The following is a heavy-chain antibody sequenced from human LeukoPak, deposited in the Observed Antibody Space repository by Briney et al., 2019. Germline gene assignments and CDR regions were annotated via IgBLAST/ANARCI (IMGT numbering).Heavy chain of an antibody. J-gene: IGHJ4*02. D-gene: IGHD6-19*01. CDR1: GGTFSSYT. V-gene: IGHV1-69*05. CDR3: AESRGYRSENDC. CDR2: FIPIFGTA. Sequence: GASVKVSCKASGGTFSSYTISWVRQAPGQGLGWMGGFIPIFGTANYAQESQGRVTITTDESTSTAYMELSSLRSEDTAVYYCAESRGYRSENDCGGQGSLVTVYS.